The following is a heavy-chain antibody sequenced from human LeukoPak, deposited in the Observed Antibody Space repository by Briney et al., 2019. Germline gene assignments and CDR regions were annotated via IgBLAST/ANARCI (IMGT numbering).Heavy chain of an antibody. J-gene: IGHJ4*02. D-gene: IGHD6-19*01. CDR3: TTAVAVTGFDC. Sequence: GGSLRLSCAASGFTFYNAWMTWVRQTPGPGLEWVGRIKKKTEGETTDYAAAVKGRFHISRDDSKNTVYLQMNSLKTEDTAVYYCTTAVAVTGFDCWGQGTLVTVSS. V-gene: IGHV3-15*01. CDR1: GFTFYNAW. CDR2: IKKKTEGETT.